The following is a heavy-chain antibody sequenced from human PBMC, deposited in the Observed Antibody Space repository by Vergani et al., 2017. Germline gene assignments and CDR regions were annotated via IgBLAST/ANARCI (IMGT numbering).Heavy chain of an antibody. D-gene: IGHD2-2*01. Sequence: QVQLQQSGPGLVKPSQTLSLTCAISGDSVSSNSAAWNWIRQSPSRGLEWLGRTYYRSKWYNDYAVSVKSRITINPDTSKNQFSLQLNSVTPEDTAVYYCANVPAAIPRTVYYYGMDVWGQGTTVTVSS. V-gene: IGHV6-1*01. CDR3: ANVPAAIPRTVYYYGMDV. CDR2: TYYRSKWYN. J-gene: IGHJ6*02. CDR1: GDSVSSNSAA.